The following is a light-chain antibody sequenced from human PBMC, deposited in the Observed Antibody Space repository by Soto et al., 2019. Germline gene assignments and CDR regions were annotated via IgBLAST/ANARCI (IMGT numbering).Light chain of an antibody. J-gene: IGKJ1*01. V-gene: IGKV3-20*01. CDR3: QQYGSSPGWT. CDR2: GAS. CDR1: QSVSSSS. Sequence: EIVLTQSPGTLSLSPGERATLSCRAIQSVSSSSLAWYQQKPGQAPRLLIYGASSRATGIPDRFSGSGSGTDFTLTISRLEPEDFAVYYCQQYGSSPGWTFGQGTKVDIK.